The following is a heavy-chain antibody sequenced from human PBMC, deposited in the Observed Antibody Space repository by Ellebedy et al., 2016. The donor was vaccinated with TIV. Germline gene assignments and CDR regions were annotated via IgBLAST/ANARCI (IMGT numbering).Heavy chain of an antibody. CDR2: IWYDGSNK. J-gene: IGHJ4*02. CDR1: GFTFSSYG. CDR3: ARGDHHDYGDYLDY. Sequence: GESLKISCAASGFTFSSYGMHWVRQAPGKGLEWVAVIWYDGSNKYYADSVKGRFTISRDNSKNTLYLQMNSLRAEDTAGYYCARGDHHDYGDYLDYWGQGTLVTVSS. D-gene: IGHD4-17*01. V-gene: IGHV3-33*01.